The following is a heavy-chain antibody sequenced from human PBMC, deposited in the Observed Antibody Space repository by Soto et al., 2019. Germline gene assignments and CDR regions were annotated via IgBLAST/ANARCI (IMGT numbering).Heavy chain of an antibody. V-gene: IGHV3-66*01. CDR2: IYSGGST. D-gene: IGHD2-2*03. J-gene: IGHJ4*02. CDR3: VGWIGY. Sequence: GGSLRLSCAASGFTFSSYAMSWVRQAPGKGLEWVSVIYSGGSTYYADSVKGRFTSSRDSSKNTLYLQMNSLRAEDTAMYYCVGWIGYWGQGTLVTVSS. CDR1: GFTFSSYA.